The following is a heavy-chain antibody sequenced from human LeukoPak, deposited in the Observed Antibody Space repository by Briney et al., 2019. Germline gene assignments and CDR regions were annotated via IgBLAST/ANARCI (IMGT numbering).Heavy chain of an antibody. CDR3: ASSIKAAVLDY. V-gene: IGHV4-34*01. CDR2: INHSGST. Sequence: PSETLSLTCAVYGGSFSGYYWSWIRQPPGKGVGWIVEINHSGSTNYNPSLKSRVTISVDTSKNQFSLKLSSVTAADTAVYYCASSIKAAVLDYWGQGTLVTVSS. D-gene: IGHD6-13*01. CDR1: GGSFSGYY. J-gene: IGHJ4*02.